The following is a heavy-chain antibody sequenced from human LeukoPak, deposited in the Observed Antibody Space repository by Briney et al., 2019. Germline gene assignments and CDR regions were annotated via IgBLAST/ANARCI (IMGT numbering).Heavy chain of an antibody. V-gene: IGHV3-23*01. Sequence: GGSLRLSCAASGFTFSSYGMHWVRQAPGKGLEWVSAISGSGGSTYYADSVKGRFTISRDNSKNTLYLQMNSLRAEDTAVYYCAKGGSSWYYYYYYMDVWGKGTTVTVSS. J-gene: IGHJ6*03. CDR3: AKGGSSWYYYYYYMDV. CDR1: GFTFSSYG. D-gene: IGHD6-13*01. CDR2: ISGSGGST.